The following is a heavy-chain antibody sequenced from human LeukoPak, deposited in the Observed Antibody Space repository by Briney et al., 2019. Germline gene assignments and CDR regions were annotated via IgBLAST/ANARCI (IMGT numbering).Heavy chain of an antibody. D-gene: IGHD3-10*01. CDR3: AKDHYGSGSYPPYYYYYGMDV. Sequence: GGSLRLSCAASGFTLSSYAMSGVRQAPGKGLEWVSAISGSGGSTYYADSVKGRFTISRDNSKNTLYLQMNSLRAEDTAVYYCAKDHYGSGSYPPYYYYYGMDVWGQGTTVTVSS. J-gene: IGHJ6*02. V-gene: IGHV3-23*01. CDR1: GFTLSSYA. CDR2: ISGSGGST.